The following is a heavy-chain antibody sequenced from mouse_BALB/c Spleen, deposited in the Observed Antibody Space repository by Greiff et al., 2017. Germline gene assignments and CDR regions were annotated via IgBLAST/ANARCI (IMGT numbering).Heavy chain of an antibody. CDR2: ISYDGSN. J-gene: IGHJ3*01. V-gene: IGHV3-6*02. D-gene: IGHD4-1*01. CDR1: GYSITSGYY. Sequence: VQLKQSGPGLVKPSQTLSLTCSVTGYSITSGYYWNWIRQFPGNKLEWMGYISYDGSNNYNPSLKNRISITRDTSKNQFFLKLNSVTTEDTATYYCARTGTGAYWAQGTLVTVSA. CDR3: ARTGTGAY.